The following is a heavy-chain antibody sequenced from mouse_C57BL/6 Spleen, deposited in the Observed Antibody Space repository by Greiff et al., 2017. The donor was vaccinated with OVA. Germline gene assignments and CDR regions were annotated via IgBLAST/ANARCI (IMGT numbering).Heavy chain of an antibody. Sequence: EVKVEESGPGLVKPSQSLSLTCSVTGYSITSGYYWNWIRQFPGNKLEWMGYISYDGSNNYNPSLKNRISITRDTSKNQFFLKLNSVTTEDTATYYCARGGSNKFAYWGQGTLVTVSA. V-gene: IGHV3-6*01. CDR1: GYSITSGYY. D-gene: IGHD2-5*01. J-gene: IGHJ3*01. CDR2: ISYDGSN. CDR3: ARGGSNKFAY.